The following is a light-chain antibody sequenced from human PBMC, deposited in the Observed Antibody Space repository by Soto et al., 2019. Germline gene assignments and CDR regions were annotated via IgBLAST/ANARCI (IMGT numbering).Light chain of an antibody. J-gene: IGKJ2*01. CDR1: QSVSSSY. CDR2: GAY. Sequence: TLSLSPGERATLSCRASQSVSSSYLAWYQKKPGQAPRVLIHGAYSRATGIPDRFSGSGDGTDFTRTISRLEPEDFAVYFCQQEGNPHLNAFGQGTKVDIK. CDR3: QQEGNPHLNA. V-gene: IGKV3-20*01.